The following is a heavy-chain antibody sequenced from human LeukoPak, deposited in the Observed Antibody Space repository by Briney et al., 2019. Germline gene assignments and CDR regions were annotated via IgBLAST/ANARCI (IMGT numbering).Heavy chain of an antibody. CDR2: ISSSGSAI. V-gene: IGHV3-48*03. D-gene: IGHD6-19*01. CDR1: GFTFSSYE. Sequence: PAGGSLSLSCAASGFTFSSYEMNWVRQAPGKGLEWVSKISSSGSAIYYADSVKGRFTISRDNAKSTLYLQMNSLRVEDTAVYYCARGGSLGYWGQGTLVTVSS. J-gene: IGHJ4*02. CDR3: ARGGSLGY.